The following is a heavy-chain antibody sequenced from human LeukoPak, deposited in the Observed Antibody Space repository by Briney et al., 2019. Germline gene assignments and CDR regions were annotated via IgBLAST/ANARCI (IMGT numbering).Heavy chain of an antibody. Sequence: PETLSLTCAVYGGSFSGYYWSWIRQPPGKGLEWIGEINHSGSTNYNPSLKSRVTISVDTSKNQFSLKLSSVTAADTAVYYCATLWELPLGVYWDQGTLVTVSS. CDR3: ATLWELPLGVY. J-gene: IGHJ4*02. V-gene: IGHV4-34*01. CDR2: INHSGST. CDR1: GGSFSGYY. D-gene: IGHD1-26*01.